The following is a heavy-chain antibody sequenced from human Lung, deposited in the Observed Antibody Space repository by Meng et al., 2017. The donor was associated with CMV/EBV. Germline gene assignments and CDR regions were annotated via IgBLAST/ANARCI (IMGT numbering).Heavy chain of an antibody. CDR1: GGSISSNNW. V-gene: IGHV4-4*02. J-gene: IGHJ5*02. CDR2: ISHSERT. Sequence: SXTXSLXCAVSGGSISSNNWWSWVRQSPGKGLEWIGEISHSERTNYNPPLQSRVTISVDKSKNQFSLNLSSMTAADTAVYYCARLVGVPAAIGWFDPWGQAXLVTVSS. D-gene: IGHD2-2*01. CDR3: ARLVGVPAAIGWFDP.